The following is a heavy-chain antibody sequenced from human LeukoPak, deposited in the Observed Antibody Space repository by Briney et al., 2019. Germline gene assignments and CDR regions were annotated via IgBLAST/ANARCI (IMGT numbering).Heavy chain of an antibody. D-gene: IGHD6-19*01. V-gene: IGHV4-4*07. J-gene: IGHJ6*02. Sequence: SETLSLTCTVSGGSIRSYHWSWIRQPAGKGLEWVGLIYTSGSTNYNPSLKSRVTISVDTSKNQFSLKLSSVTAADTAVYYCARALPGYSSGWFDDYYYYGMDVWGQGTTVTVSS. CDR2: IYTSGST. CDR3: ARALPGYSSGWFDDYYYYGMDV. CDR1: GGSIRSYH.